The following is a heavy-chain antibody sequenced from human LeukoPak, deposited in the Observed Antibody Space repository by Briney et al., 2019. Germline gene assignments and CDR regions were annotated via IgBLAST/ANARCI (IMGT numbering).Heavy chain of an antibody. V-gene: IGHV3-7*04. CDR2: IKHDGGEK. J-gene: IGHJ5*02. CDR1: GFTFSNYW. CDR3: ARQPLFPHRFDP. Sequence: GRSLRLSCAASGFTFSNYWMTWVRQAPGKGLEWVANIKHDGGEKYYVDSVKGRFTISRDNAKNSLYLQMNSLRAEDTAVYYCARQPLFPHRFDPWGQGTLVTVSS.